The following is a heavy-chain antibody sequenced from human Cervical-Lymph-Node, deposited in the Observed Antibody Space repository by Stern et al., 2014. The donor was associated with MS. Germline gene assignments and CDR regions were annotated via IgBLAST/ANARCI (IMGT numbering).Heavy chain of an antibody. D-gene: IGHD1-1*01. CDR2: ISSSSSTI. J-gene: IGHJ4*02. CDR3: AKANWNDYGY. CDR1: GLTFSSYS. V-gene: IGHV3-48*02. Sequence: EVQLVESGGGLVQPGGSLRLSCAASGLTFSSYSMNWSRQAPGQGLEWVSYISSSSSTIYYADSVKGRFTISRDNAKNSLYLQMNSLRDEDTAVYYCAKANWNDYGYWGQGTLVTVSS.